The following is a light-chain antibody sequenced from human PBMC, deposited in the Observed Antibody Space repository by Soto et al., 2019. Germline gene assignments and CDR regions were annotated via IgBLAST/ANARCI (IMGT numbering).Light chain of an antibody. V-gene: IGKV3-20*01. CDR1: QSVSSSY. CDR2: GAS. J-gene: IGKJ3*01. Sequence: EIVLTQSPGTLSLSPGERATLSCRASQSVSSSYLAWYQQKPGQAPRLLIYGASSRATGIPDRFSGSGSGTDFTLTISRLEPEDFAVYYCQQYGSSPGIFTFGPGTKVDSK. CDR3: QQYGSSPGIFT.